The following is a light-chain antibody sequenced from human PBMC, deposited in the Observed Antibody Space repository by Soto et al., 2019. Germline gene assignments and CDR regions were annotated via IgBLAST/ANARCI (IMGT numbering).Light chain of an antibody. CDR2: GAS. V-gene: IGKV3-20*01. Sequence: EIVLTQSQYALSLSPGERATLSCRASQSVTRTYLAWYQQKPGQAPRLLIYGASSRATGIPDRFSGSGSGTDFSLTISRLEPEDFAVYYCQQYGSSPLTFGGGTKVDIK. J-gene: IGKJ4*01. CDR3: QQYGSSPLT. CDR1: QSVTRTY.